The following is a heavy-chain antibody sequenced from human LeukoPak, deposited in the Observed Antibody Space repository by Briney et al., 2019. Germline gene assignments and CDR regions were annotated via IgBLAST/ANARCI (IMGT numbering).Heavy chain of an antibody. CDR3: TRTTTVTTVPPHDY. CDR2: IKPDGTEK. Sequence: GGSLRLSCAASGFTFSTYWMTWVSQPQGKGLEWVANIKPDGTEKSYVDSVKGRFTISRDNAKNSLYLQMNSLRAEDTAVYYCTRTTTVTTVPPHDYWGQGTLVTVSS. CDR1: GFTFSTYW. J-gene: IGHJ4*02. V-gene: IGHV3-7*03. D-gene: IGHD4-17*01.